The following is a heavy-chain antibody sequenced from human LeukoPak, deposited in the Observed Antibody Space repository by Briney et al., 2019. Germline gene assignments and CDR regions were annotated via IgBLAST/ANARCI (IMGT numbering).Heavy chain of an antibody. CDR3: ARDRGNNWFDL. D-gene: IGHD6-13*01. V-gene: IGHV4-59*01. J-gene: IGHJ5*02. Sequence: SETLSLTCTVSGGSISSYYWSWIRQPPGKGLEWIGYIYYSGSTNYDPSLTRRVTISVDTSKNQFSLKLSSVTAADTAVYYCARDRGNNWFDLWGQGTLVTVSS. CDR2: IYYSGST. CDR1: GGSISSYY.